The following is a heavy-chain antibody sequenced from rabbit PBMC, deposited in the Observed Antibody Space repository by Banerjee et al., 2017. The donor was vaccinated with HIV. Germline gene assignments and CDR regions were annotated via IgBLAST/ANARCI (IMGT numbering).Heavy chain of an antibody. Sequence: QSLEESGGDLVKPGASLTLTCTASGFSFSSSYWICWVRQAPGKGLEWIACIYAGSSGSTYYASWAKGRFTISKTSSTTVTLQMTSLTAADTATYFCARDESVSSIWDLWGPGTLVTVS. J-gene: IGHJ4*01. CDR3: ARDESVSSIWDL. CDR1: GFSFSSSYW. V-gene: IGHV1S40*01. D-gene: IGHD8-1*01. CDR2: IYAGSSGST.